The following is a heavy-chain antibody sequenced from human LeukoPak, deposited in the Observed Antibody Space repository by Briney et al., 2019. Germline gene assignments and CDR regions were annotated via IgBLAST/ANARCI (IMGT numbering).Heavy chain of an antibody. CDR1: GGSISNYY. J-gene: IGHJ4*02. CDR3: ARQGVATVIDY. D-gene: IGHD2/OR15-2a*01. V-gene: IGHV4-4*07. Sequence: SETLSLTCTVSGGSISNYYWSWIRQPAGEGLEWIGRISASGNTNYDPSLKSRVTMSVDTSMNLFALKLSSVTAADTAVYYCARQGVATVIDYWGQGTLVTVSS. CDR2: ISASGNT.